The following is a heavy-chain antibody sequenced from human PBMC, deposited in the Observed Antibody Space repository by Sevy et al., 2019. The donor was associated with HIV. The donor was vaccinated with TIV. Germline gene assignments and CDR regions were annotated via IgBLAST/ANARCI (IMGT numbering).Heavy chain of an antibody. D-gene: IGHD3-9*01. Sequence: GGSLRLSCVVSGISFTTSGMHWVRQAPGKGLEWVAVISYHGRDKFYAESVKGRSTISRDNSKNMLYVQINSLRAEDTSVYYCAKDFTGYNGMDVWGQGTMVTVSS. CDR3: AKDFTGYNGMDV. CDR2: ISYHGRDK. CDR1: GISFTTSG. J-gene: IGHJ6*02. V-gene: IGHV3-30*18.